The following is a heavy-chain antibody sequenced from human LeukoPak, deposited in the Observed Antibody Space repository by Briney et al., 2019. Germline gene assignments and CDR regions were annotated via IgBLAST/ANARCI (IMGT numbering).Heavy chain of an antibody. CDR3: AATMVTTIEGWFDP. V-gene: IGHV4-38-2*01. D-gene: IGHD5-12*01. J-gene: IGHJ5*02. CDR1: SYSISSAYY. CDR2: IHHSGNT. Sequence: PSETLSLTCAVSSYSISSAYYWGWIRQPPGKGLEWIGSIHHSGNTYYNPSLQSRVTISLDTSKNQFSPKLTPVTAADTAVYYCAATMVTTIEGWFDPWGQGTLVTVSS.